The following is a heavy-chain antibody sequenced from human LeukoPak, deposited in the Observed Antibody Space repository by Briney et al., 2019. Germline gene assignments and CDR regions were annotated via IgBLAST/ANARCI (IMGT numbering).Heavy chain of an antibody. CDR2: IIPILGTA. Sequence: SVKVSCKASGGTFSSYAISWVRQAPGQGLEWMGGIIPILGTANYAQKFQGRVTITADESTSTAYMELSSLRSEDTAVYYCARPVTPSYYYDSSGYSAGGFDYWGQGTLVTVSS. D-gene: IGHD3-22*01. J-gene: IGHJ4*02. CDR1: GGTFSSYA. V-gene: IGHV1-69*13. CDR3: ARPVTPSYYYDSSGYSAGGFDY.